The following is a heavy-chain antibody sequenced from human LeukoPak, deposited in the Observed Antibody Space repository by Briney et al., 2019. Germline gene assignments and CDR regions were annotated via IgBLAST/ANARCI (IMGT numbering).Heavy chain of an antibody. D-gene: IGHD4-11*01. V-gene: IGHV4-59*01. CDR2: IYYSGST. CDR3: ARGFYSPHH. CDR1: GGSISSDY. J-gene: IGHJ5*02. Sequence: SETLSLTCTVSGGSISSDYWSWIRQSPGKGLEWIGYIYYSGSTYYNPSLKSRVTISVGTSKNQFSLKLTSVTAADTAVYYCARGFYSPHHWGQGTLVTVSS.